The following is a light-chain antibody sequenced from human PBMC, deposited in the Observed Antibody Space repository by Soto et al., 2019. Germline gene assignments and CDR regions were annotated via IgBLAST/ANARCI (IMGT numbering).Light chain of an antibody. Sequence: QSVLTQPPSVSGAPGQRVTISCTGSSSNIGAGYDVHWYQQFPGTAPKLMIYEVTRRPSGVPDRFSGSKSGNTASLNVSGLQAEDEADYYCCSYADNTDYVFGTGTKVTVL. J-gene: IGLJ1*01. CDR2: EVT. CDR3: CSYADNTDYV. CDR1: SSNIGAGYD. V-gene: IGLV1-40*01.